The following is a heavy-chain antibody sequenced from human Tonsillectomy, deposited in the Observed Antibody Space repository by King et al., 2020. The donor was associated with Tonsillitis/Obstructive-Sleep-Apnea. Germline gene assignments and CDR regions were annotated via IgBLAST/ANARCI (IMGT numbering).Heavy chain of an antibody. D-gene: IGHD3-3*01. V-gene: IGHV4-59*01. CDR3: ASYYDFWSGYPY. J-gene: IGHJ4*02. CDR1: GGSISSYY. CDR2: IYYSGST. Sequence: QVQLQESGPGLVKPSETLSLTCTVSGGSISSYYWSWIRQPPGKGLEWIGFIYYSGSTNYNPPLQSRVTISVDTSKNQFSLKLSSVTAADTAVYYCASYYDFWSGYPYWGQGTLVTVSS.